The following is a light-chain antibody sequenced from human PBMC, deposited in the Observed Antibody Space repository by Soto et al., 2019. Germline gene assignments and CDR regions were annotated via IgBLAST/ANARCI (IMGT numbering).Light chain of an antibody. CDR1: QSISSW. CDR2: QAS. CDR3: EDYSSSSGLT. Sequence: DIQMTQSPSTLSASVGDRVTITCRASQSISSWLAWYQQKPGKAPKLLIFQASSLKSGVPSRFSGSGSATEYTLTISSLQPYDFATYYCEDYSSSSGLTFGGGTKVAIK. J-gene: IGKJ4*01. V-gene: IGKV1-5*03.